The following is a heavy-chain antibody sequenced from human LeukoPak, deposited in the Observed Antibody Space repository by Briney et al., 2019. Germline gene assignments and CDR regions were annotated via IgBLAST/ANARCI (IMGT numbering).Heavy chain of an antibody. CDR3: AKDQTPSSPSTVTMTFDY. J-gene: IGHJ4*02. Sequence: GGSLRLSCAASGFTFSSYSMNWVRQAPGKGLEWVSAISGSGGSTYYADSVKGRFTISRDNSKNTLYLQMNSLRAEDTAVYYCAKDQTPSSPSTVTMTFDYWGQGTLVTVSS. D-gene: IGHD4-17*01. V-gene: IGHV3-23*01. CDR1: GFTFSSYS. CDR2: ISGSGGST.